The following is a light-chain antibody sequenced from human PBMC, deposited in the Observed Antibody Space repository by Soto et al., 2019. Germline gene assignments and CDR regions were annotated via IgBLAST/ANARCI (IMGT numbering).Light chain of an antibody. J-gene: IGLJ3*02. CDR2: EVS. CDR3: SSYTGDNTWV. V-gene: IGLV2-14*01. Sequence: QSVLTQPASVSGSPGQSITISCTGTRSDVGTYNYVSWYQQHAGKAPKLIIYEVSSRPSGVSSRFSGSKSVNTASLTISGVQAEDEADFYCSSYTGDNTWVFGGGTKVTVL. CDR1: RSDVGTYNY.